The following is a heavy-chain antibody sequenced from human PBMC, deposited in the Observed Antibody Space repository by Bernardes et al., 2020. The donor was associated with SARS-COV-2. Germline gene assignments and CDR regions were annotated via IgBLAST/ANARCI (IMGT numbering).Heavy chain of an antibody. D-gene: IGHD1-7*01. CDR2: MNPSTGYT. V-gene: IGHV1-2*06. Sequence: ASVKVSCMASGYTFTGFQMHWVRQAPGQGLEWMGRMNPSTGYTRYAQKFKDRVTMTRDTSISTVYMELNRLTSDDTAVYYCARERPDITGTPRDWGQGTLVTVSS. CDR1: GYTFTGFQ. CDR3: ARERPDITGTPRD. J-gene: IGHJ4*02.